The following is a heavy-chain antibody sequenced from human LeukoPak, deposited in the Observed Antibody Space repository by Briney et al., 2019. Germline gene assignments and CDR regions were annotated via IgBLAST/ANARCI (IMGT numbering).Heavy chain of an antibody. CDR1: GYTFTSYY. J-gene: IGHJ3*02. CDR3: ARVGSSSDAFDI. V-gene: IGHV1-46*01. CDR2: INPSGGST. Sequence: ASVKVSCKASGYTFTSYYMHWVRQAPGQGLEWMGIINPSGGSTSYAQKFQGRVTMTRDMSTSTVYMELSSMRSEDTAVYYCARVGSSSDAFDIWGQGTMVTVSS. D-gene: IGHD2-15*01.